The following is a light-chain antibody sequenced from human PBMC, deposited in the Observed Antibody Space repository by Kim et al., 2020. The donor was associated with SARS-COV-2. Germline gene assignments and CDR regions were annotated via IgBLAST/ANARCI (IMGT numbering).Light chain of an antibody. V-gene: IGKV1-39*01. CDR3: QQSYITPFT. CDR2: AAS. Sequence: DSGAHRATIPCRRTQSIPSHLNWYQQKPGRAPKLLISAASTLQGGVPSRFSGSGSETDFTLTISSLQPEDFATYFCQQSYITPFTFGPGTKVDIK. J-gene: IGKJ3*01. CDR1: QSIPSH.